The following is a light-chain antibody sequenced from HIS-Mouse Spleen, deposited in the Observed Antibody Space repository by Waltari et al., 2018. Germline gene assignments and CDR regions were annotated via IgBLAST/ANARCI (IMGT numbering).Light chain of an antibody. CDR2: EGN. Sequence: QSALTQPASVSGSPGQSITISCTGTSSDVGSYNLVSWYQQHPGKAPKLMIYEGNKRASGVSNRFSGSKSGNTASLTISGLQAEDEADYYCCSYAGSSTVVFGGGTKLTVL. J-gene: IGLJ2*01. CDR1: SSDVGSYNL. CDR3: CSYAGSSTVV. V-gene: IGLV2-23*01.